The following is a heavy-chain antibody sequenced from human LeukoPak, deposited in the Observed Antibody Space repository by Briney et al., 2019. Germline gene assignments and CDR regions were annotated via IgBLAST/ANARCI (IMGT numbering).Heavy chain of an antibody. V-gene: IGHV3-7*01. Sequence: GGSLRLSCAASGFTFSNAWMSWVRQAPGKGLEWVANIKQDGSEKYYVDSVKGRFTISRDNAKNSLYLQMNSLRAEDTAVYYCASATEAEGYWGQGTLVTVSS. CDR2: IKQDGSEK. J-gene: IGHJ4*02. CDR1: GFTFSNAW. CDR3: ASATEAEGY. D-gene: IGHD1-14*01.